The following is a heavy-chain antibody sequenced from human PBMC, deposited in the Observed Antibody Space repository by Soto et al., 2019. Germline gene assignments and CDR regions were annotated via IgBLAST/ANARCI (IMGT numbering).Heavy chain of an antibody. CDR1: GGSFSGYY. D-gene: IGHD6-19*01. Sequence: QVQLQQWGAGLLKPSETLSLTCAVYGGSFSGYYWSWIRQPPGKGLEWIGEINHSGSTNYNTSLKSRVTISVDTSKNQFSLKLSSVTAADTAVYYCARSMYSSGWGGYWGQGTLVTVSS. J-gene: IGHJ4*02. V-gene: IGHV4-34*01. CDR2: INHSGST. CDR3: ARSMYSSGWGGY.